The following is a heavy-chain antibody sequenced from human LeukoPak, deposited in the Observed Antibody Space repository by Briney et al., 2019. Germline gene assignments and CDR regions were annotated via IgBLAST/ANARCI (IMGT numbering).Heavy chain of an antibody. D-gene: IGHD3-3*01. Sequence: SVKVSRKASGGTFSSYTISWVRQAPGQGLEWMGRIIPILGIANYAQKFQGRVTITADKSTSTAYMELSSLRSEDTAVYCCARDRVRFLEWFSDAFDIWGQGTMVTVSS. J-gene: IGHJ3*02. CDR2: IIPILGIA. V-gene: IGHV1-69*04. CDR1: GGTFSSYT. CDR3: ARDRVRFLEWFSDAFDI.